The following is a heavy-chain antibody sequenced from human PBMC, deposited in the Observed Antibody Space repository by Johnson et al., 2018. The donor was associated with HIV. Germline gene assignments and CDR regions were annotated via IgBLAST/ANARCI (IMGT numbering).Heavy chain of an antibody. J-gene: IGHJ3*02. V-gene: IGHV3-30-3*01. D-gene: IGHD4-17*01. CDR1: GFTFSSYA. CDR2: ISYDGSNK. Sequence: HVHLVESGGGVVQPGRSLRLSCAASGFTFSSYAMHWVRQAPGKGLEWVAVISYDGSNKYYADSVKGRFTLSRDNSKNTLYLQMNSLRAEDTAVYYCARVRPNPTVTTRGAAFDIWGQGTMVTVSS. CDR3: ARVRPNPTVTTRGAAFDI.